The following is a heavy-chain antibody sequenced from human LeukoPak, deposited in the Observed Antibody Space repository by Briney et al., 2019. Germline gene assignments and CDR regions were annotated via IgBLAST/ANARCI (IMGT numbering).Heavy chain of an antibody. D-gene: IGHD2-21*02. CDR3: ARDERSYCGGDCLYYFDY. Sequence: GGSLTLSCAASGCTFSSCGMHWVRQPPPKGLEWVAFIRYYGSNKYYADSVKGRFTISRDNSKNMLYLQMNSLRAEDSAVDYCARDERSYCGGDCLYYFDYWGQGTLVTVSS. CDR2: IRYYGSNK. J-gene: IGHJ4*02. V-gene: IGHV3-30*02. CDR1: GCTFSSCG.